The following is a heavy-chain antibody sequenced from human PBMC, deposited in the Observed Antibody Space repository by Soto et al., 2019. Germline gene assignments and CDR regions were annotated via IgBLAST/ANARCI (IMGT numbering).Heavy chain of an antibody. V-gene: IGHV1-8*01. Sequence: WASEKVSCKASGYTFTSYDINWVRQATGQGLEWMGWMNPNSGNAGYAQKFQGRVTMTRNTSISTAYMELSSLRSEVTAVYYCARGRTMITILGPLWYWGQGTLVTVSS. D-gene: IGHD3-22*01. CDR2: MNPNSGNA. CDR1: GYTFTSYD. CDR3: ARGRTMITILGPLWY. J-gene: IGHJ4*02.